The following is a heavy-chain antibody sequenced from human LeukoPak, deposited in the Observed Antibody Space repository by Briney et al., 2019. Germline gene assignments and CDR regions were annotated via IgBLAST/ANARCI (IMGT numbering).Heavy chain of an antibody. CDR2: ISSSSSYI. D-gene: IGHD6-13*01. CDR3: ARDRQLGWFDP. CDR1: GFTFSSYS. Sequence: GGSLRLSCAASGFTFSSYSMNWVRQAPGKGLEWVSSISSSSSYIYYADSVKGRFTISRDNAKNSLYLQMNSLRAEDTAVYYCARDRQLGWFDPWGQGTLVTVSS. J-gene: IGHJ5*02. V-gene: IGHV3-21*01.